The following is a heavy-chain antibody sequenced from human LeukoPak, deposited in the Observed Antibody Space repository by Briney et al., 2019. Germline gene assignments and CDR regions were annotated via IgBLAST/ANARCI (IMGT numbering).Heavy chain of an antibody. D-gene: IGHD2-15*01. V-gene: IGHV4-34*01. Sequence: PSETLSLTCAVYGGSFSGYYWSWIRQPPGKGLEWIGEINHSGSTNYNPSLKSRVTISVDTSKNQFSLKLSSVPAADTAVYYCARGYCSGGSCYRLRGMRNWFDPWGQGTLVTVSS. CDR2: INHSGST. CDR1: GGSFSGYY. J-gene: IGHJ5*02. CDR3: ARGYCSGGSCYRLRGMRNWFDP.